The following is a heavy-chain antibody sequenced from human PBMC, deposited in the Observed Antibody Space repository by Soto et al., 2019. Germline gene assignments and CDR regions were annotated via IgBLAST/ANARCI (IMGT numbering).Heavy chain of an antibody. CDR2: INHSGST. D-gene: IGHD3-10*01. Sequence: SETLSLTCAVYGGSFSGYYWSWIRQPPGKGLEWIGEINHSGSTNYNPSLKSRVTISVDTSKNQFSLKLSSVTAADTAVYYCARGFQYGSHYWGQGTLVTVSS. J-gene: IGHJ4*02. CDR1: GGSFSGYY. V-gene: IGHV4-34*01. CDR3: ARGFQYGSHY.